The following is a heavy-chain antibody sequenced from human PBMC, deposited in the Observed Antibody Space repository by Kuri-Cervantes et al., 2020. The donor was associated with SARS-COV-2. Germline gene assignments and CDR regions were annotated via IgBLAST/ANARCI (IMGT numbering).Heavy chain of an antibody. CDR2: IYYSGST. Sequence: SETLSLTCTVSGASISSHYWSWTRQPPGKGLEWIGYIYYSGSTNYNHSLKSRVTISVDTSKNQFSLKLGSVTAADTAVYYCARLYSSSWCAFDIWGQGTMVTVSS. CDR1: GASISSHY. D-gene: IGHD6-13*01. CDR3: ARLYSSSWCAFDI. V-gene: IGHV4-59*11. J-gene: IGHJ3*02.